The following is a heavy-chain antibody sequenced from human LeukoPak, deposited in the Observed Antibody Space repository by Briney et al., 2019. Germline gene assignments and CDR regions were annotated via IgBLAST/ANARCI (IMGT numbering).Heavy chain of an antibody. CDR2: IYYSGST. CDR3: ARGFTGTYFKYLDL. V-gene: IGHV4-61*01. D-gene: IGHD1-26*01. J-gene: IGHJ2*01. CDR1: GVSVSSGSYY. Sequence: SETLSLTCTVSGVSVSSGSYYWSWIRQPPGKGLEWIGYIYYSGSTNSNPSLKSRVTISVDTSKNQLSVRVRSVTAADTAVYYCARGFTGTYFKYLDLWGRGTLVTVSS.